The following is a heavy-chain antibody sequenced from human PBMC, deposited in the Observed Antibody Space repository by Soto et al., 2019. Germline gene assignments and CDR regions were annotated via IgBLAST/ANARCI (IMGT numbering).Heavy chain of an antibody. Sequence: SVKVSCKASGGTFSSYAISWVRQASGQGLEWMGGIIPIFGTANYAQKFQGRVTITADESTSTAYMELSSLRSEDTAVYYCARDDPDCSGGSCYLNWFDPWGQGTLVTVSS. J-gene: IGHJ5*02. D-gene: IGHD2-15*01. V-gene: IGHV1-69*13. CDR1: GGTFSSYA. CDR2: IIPIFGTA. CDR3: ARDDPDCSGGSCYLNWFDP.